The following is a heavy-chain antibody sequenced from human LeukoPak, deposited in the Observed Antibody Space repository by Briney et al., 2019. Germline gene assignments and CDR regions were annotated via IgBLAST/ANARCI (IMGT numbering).Heavy chain of an antibody. CDR1: GGSFSGYY. J-gene: IGHJ4*02. CDR3: AREPPGY. V-gene: IGHV4-34*01. Sequence: PSETLSLTCAVYGGSFSGYYWSWIRQPPGKGLEWIGEINHSGSTNYNPSLKSRVTISVDTSKNQFSLKLSSVTAADTAVYYCAREPPGYWGQGILVTVSS. CDR2: INHSGST.